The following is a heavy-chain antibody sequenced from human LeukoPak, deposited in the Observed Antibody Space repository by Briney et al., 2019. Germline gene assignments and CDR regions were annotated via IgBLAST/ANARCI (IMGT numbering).Heavy chain of an antibody. D-gene: IGHD1-26*01. CDR1: GFTFSSYS. J-gene: IGHJ5*02. V-gene: IGHV3-21*01. Sequence: GGSLRLSCAASGFTFSSYSMNWVRQAPGKGLEWVSSISSSSSFKYYADSVKGRFTISRDNAKNSLFLQMNSLRVEDTAVYYCARETVIVGAAPWGQGTLVTVSS. CDR2: ISSSSSFK. CDR3: ARETVIVGAAP.